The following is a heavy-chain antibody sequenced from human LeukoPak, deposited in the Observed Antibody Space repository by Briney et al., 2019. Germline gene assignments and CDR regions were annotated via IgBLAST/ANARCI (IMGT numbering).Heavy chain of an antibody. CDR2: VNRDGSGT. CDR3: GRDIATAVDY. J-gene: IGHJ4*02. CDR1: GFTLNNYW. D-gene: IGHD6-13*01. Sequence: PGGSLRLSCAASGFTLNNYWMHWVRQAPGKGLVWVSRVNRDGSGTAYADSVKGRFTASRDNAKNTLYLQMNSLRAEDTAIYYCGRDIATAVDYWGLGTLVTVSS. V-gene: IGHV3-74*01.